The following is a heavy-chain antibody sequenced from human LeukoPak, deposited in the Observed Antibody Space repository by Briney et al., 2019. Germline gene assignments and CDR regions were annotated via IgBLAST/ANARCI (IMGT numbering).Heavy chain of an antibody. J-gene: IGHJ4*02. CDR2: INHSGST. CDR1: GGSFSGYY. CDR3: ARGRGGYKIPFDY. Sequence: MPSETLSLTCAVYGGSFSGYYWSWIRQPPGKGLEWIGEINHSGSTNYNPSLKSRVTISVDTSKNQFSLKLSSVTAADTAVYYCARGRGGYKIPFDYWGQGTLVTVSS. D-gene: IGHD5-24*01. V-gene: IGHV4-34*01.